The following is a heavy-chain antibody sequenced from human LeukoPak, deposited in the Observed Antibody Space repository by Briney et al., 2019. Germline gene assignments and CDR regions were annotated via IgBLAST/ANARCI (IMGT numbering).Heavy chain of an antibody. Sequence: GGSLRLSCAASGFTFSSYTMHWVRQAPGKGLEWVALISYDGSNKYYVDSVKGRFTISRDNSKNTLYLQMNSLRVEDTAAYYCARSRGVSGYDFAYWGQGTLVTVSS. CDR1: GFTFSSYT. V-gene: IGHV3-30-3*01. D-gene: IGHD5-12*01. J-gene: IGHJ4*02. CDR2: ISYDGSNK. CDR3: ARSRGVSGYDFAY.